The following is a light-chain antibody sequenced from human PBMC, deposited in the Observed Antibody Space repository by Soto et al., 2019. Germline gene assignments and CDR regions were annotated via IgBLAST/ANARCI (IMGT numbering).Light chain of an antibody. CDR2: DAS. CDR1: QSLSGW. V-gene: IGKV1-5*01. CDR3: QQYNSYPWT. Sequence: DSQMTQSPATLSASLGDRVTITCRASQSLSGWLAWYQQKPGKAPKLLIYDASSLESGVPSRFSGSGSGTEFALNISSLQPDDFATYYCQQYNSYPWTFGQGTKVEIK. J-gene: IGKJ1*01.